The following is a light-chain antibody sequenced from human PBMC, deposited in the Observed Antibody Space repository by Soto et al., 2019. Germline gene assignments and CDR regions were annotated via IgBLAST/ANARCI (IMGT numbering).Light chain of an antibody. CDR1: SSNIASNA. J-gene: IGLJ1*01. V-gene: IGLV1-44*01. CDR3: AAWDDSLNGPNYV. Sequence: QSVLTQPPSASGTPGQRVTISCSGGSSNIASNAVNWYQQFPGTAPKLLIYGNNQRPSGVPDRFSGSKSGTSASLAISGLQSEDEADYYCAAWDDSLNGPNYVFGTGTKVTVL. CDR2: GNN.